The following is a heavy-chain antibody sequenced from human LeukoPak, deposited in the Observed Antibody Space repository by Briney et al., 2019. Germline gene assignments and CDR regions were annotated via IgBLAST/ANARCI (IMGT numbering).Heavy chain of an antibody. D-gene: IGHD1-1*01. Sequence: PSETLSLTCTVSGGSISSSSYYWGWIRQPPGKGLEWIESIHYSGNTSSNPSLKSRVTIAVEKSKNQFSLKLRSVTAADTAVYYCATGGENYNHFEYWGQGTLVTVSS. V-gene: IGHV4-39*01. CDR3: ATGGENYNHFEY. J-gene: IGHJ4*02. CDR1: GGSISSSSYY. CDR2: IHYSGNT.